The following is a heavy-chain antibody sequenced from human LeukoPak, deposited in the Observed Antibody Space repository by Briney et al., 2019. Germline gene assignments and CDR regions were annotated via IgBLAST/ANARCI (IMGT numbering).Heavy chain of an antibody. J-gene: IGHJ5*02. D-gene: IGHD6-6*01. CDR1: GGSISSSSYY. Sequence: SETLSLTCTVSGGSISSSSYYWGWIRQPPGKGLEWIGSIYHSGSTNYNPSLKPRVTISVDTSKNQFSLKLSSVTAADTAVYYCARGIAARLIPTWFAPWGQGTLVTVSS. CDR2: IYHSGST. CDR3: ARGIAARLIPTWFAP. V-gene: IGHV4-39*07.